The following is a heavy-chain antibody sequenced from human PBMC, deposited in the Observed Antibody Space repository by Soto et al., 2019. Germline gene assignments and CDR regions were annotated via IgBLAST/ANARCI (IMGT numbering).Heavy chain of an antibody. CDR3: ARDLHYYDSSGYYYYGMDV. J-gene: IGHJ6*02. CDR1: GFTFSSYS. CDR2: ISSSSSYI. D-gene: IGHD3-22*01. V-gene: IGHV3-21*01. Sequence: GGSLRLSCAASGFTFSSYSMNWVRQAPGKGLEWVSSISSSSSYIYYADSVKGRFTISRDNAKNSLYLQMNSLRAEDTAVYYCARDLHYYDSSGYYYYGMDVWGQGTTVTVSS.